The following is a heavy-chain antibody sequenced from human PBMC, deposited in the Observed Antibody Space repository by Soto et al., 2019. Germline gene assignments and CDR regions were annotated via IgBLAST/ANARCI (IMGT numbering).Heavy chain of an antibody. D-gene: IGHD3-22*01. CDR3: ARVLRDSSGYYIDY. CDR2: IYYSGST. J-gene: IGHJ4*02. V-gene: IGHV4-59*01. Sequence: ASETLSLTCTVSGGSISSYYWSWIRQPPGKGLEWIGYIYYSGSTNYNPSLKSRVTISVDTSKNQFSLKLSSVTAADTAVYYCARVLRDSSGYYIDYWGQGTLVTVYS. CDR1: GGSISSYY.